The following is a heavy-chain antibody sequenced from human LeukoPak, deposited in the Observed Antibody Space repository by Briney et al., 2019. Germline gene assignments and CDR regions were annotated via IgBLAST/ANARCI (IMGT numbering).Heavy chain of an antibody. J-gene: IGHJ4*02. V-gene: IGHV4-59*08. D-gene: IGHD5-18*01. CDR3: ARSRFQLWLLFDY. CDR1: GGSISSYY. Sequence: SETLSLTCTVSGGSISSYYWSWIRQPPGKGLEWIGYIYYSGSTNYNPSLKSRVTISVDTSKNQFSLKLSSVTAADTAVYYCARSRFQLWLLFDYWGLGTLVTVSS. CDR2: IYYSGST.